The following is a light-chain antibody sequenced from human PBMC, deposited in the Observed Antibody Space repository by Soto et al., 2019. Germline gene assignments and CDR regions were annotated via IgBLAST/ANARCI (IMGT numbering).Light chain of an antibody. V-gene: IGLV2-14*01. Sequence: QSALTQPASVSGSPGQSITISCTGTSSDIGGYNYVSWYQQHPGKAPKLMIYGVSNRPSGVSGRFSGSKSGNTASLTISGLQAEDEADYYCNSYRSSITPVVSGGGTKLTVL. CDR1: SSDIGGYNY. CDR3: NSYRSSITPVV. J-gene: IGLJ2*01. CDR2: GVS.